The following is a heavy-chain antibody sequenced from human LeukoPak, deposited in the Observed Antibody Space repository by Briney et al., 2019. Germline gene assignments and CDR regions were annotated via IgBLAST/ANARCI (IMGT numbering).Heavy chain of an antibody. CDR1: GYTFTDYA. J-gene: IGHJ4*02. CDR3: AREYYYDETPDY. V-gene: IGHV1-3*04. D-gene: IGHD3-22*01. Sequence: ASVKVTCKASGYTFTDYAIHWVRQAPGQRLEWMGWINTGNGNTKYSQKFQDRVTLTRDTSASTVYMELSSLRSEDTAVYYCAREYYYDETPDYWGQGTLVTVSS. CDR2: INTGNGNT.